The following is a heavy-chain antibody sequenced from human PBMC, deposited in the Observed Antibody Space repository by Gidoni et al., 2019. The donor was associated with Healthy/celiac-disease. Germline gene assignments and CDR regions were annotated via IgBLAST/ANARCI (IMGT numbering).Heavy chain of an antibody. CDR1: GGSISSSSYY. J-gene: IGHJ4*02. CDR3: ARQPIYGDYGVAQTEMFDY. D-gene: IGHD4-17*01. CDR2: IYYSGST. Sequence: QLQLQESGPGLVKPSETLSLTCTVSGGSISSSSYYWGWIRQPPGKGLEWIGSIYYSGSTYYNPSLKSRVTISVDTSKNQFSLKLSSVTAADTAVYYCARQPIYGDYGVAQTEMFDYWGQGTLVTVSS. V-gene: IGHV4-39*01.